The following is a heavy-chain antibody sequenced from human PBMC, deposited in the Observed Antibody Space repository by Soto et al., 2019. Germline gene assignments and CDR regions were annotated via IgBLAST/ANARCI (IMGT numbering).Heavy chain of an antibody. CDR2: IYYSGST. Sequence: SETLSLTCTVSGGSVSSGSYYWSWIRQPPGKGLEWIGYIYYSGSTNYNPSLKSRVTISVDTSKNQFSLKLSSVTAADTAVYYCAREVSSGWYALDYWGQGTLVTVSS. D-gene: IGHD6-19*01. V-gene: IGHV4-61*01. J-gene: IGHJ4*02. CDR1: GGSVSSGSYY. CDR3: AREVSSGWYALDY.